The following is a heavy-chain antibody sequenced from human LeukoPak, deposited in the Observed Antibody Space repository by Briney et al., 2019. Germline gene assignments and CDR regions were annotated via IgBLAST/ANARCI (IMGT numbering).Heavy chain of an antibody. Sequence: PGGSLRLSCAASGFTFSSYAMSWVRQAPGKGLEWVSAISGSGGSTYYADSVKGRFTISRDNSKNTLYLQMNSLRAEDTAVYYCARDSGYSYGWEYYYYYGMDVWGQGTTVTVSS. D-gene: IGHD5-18*01. CDR1: GFTFSSYA. CDR2: ISGSGGST. CDR3: ARDSGYSYGWEYYYYYGMDV. V-gene: IGHV3-23*01. J-gene: IGHJ6*02.